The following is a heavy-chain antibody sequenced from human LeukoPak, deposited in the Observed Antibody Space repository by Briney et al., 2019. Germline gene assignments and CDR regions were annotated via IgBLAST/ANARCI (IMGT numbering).Heavy chain of an antibody. CDR1: GGSISSGSYY. D-gene: IGHD3-3*01. CDR3: AREMGFLEWLNPAPFNWFDP. J-gene: IGHJ5*02. V-gene: IGHV4-61*02. Sequence: SETLSLTCTVSGGSISSGSYYWSWIRQPAGKGLEWIGRIYTSGSTSYNPSLKSRVTISVDTSKNQFSLKLSSVTAADTAVYYCAREMGFLEWLNPAPFNWFDPWGQGTLVTVSS. CDR2: IYTSGST.